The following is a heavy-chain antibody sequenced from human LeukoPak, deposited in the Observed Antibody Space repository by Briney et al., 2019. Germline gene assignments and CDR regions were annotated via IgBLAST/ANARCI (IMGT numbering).Heavy chain of an antibody. CDR2: IYYSGTT. V-gene: IGHV4-39*07. CDR3: ARGGPGYSSFI. CDR1: GGSISSSDYY. D-gene: IGHD6-13*01. Sequence: SETLSLTCTVSGGSISSSDYYWAWIRRPPGKGLEWIGSIYYSGTTYYNPSLKSRVTISVDTSKNQFSLKLSSVTAADTAVYYCARGGPGYSSFIWGQGTMVTVSS. J-gene: IGHJ3*02.